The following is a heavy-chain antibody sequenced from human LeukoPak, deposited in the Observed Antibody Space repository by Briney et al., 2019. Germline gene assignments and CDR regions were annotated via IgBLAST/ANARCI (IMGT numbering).Heavy chain of an antibody. CDR1: GFGFSNYA. Sequence: GGSLRLSCAASGFGFSNYAVHWVRQAPGKGLDWVAAISYDGSNEYYADSVKGRFTISRDNSKNTLYLQMNSLRAEDTAVYYCARDSRTYYYDSSGSTGAFDIWGQGTMVTVSS. CDR3: ARDSRTYYYDSSGSTGAFDI. D-gene: IGHD3-22*01. CDR2: ISYDGSNE. V-gene: IGHV3-30*04. J-gene: IGHJ3*02.